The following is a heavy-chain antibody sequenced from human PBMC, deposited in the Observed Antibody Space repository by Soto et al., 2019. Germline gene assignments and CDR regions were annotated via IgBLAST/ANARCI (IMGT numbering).Heavy chain of an antibody. D-gene: IGHD2-21*02. J-gene: IGHJ4*02. CDR1: GFTFSTYG. V-gene: IGHV3-30*03. Sequence: QVQLVESGGGVVQPGRSLRLSCAASGFTFSTYGMHWVRQAPGKGLEWVAVISNEGSDTYYADSVKGRFTISRDNSKNTLYVPMTSLSAEDTAVYYCARDGLMGVTNLAADWGQGTLVTVSS. CDR2: ISNEGSDT. CDR3: ARDGLMGVTNLAAD.